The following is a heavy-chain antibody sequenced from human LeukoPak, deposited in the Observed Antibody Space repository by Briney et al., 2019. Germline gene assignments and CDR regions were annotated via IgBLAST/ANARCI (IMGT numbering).Heavy chain of an antibody. CDR2: ISYDGSNK. D-gene: IGHD1-26*01. J-gene: IGHJ4*02. V-gene: IGHV3-30-3*01. Sequence: PGGSLRLSCAASGFTFSSYAMHWVRQAPGKGLEWVAVISYDGSNKYYADSVKGRFTISRDNSKNTLYLQMNSLRAEDTAVYYCARGRELRGYFDYWGQGTLVTVSS. CDR3: ARGRELRGYFDY. CDR1: GFTFSSYA.